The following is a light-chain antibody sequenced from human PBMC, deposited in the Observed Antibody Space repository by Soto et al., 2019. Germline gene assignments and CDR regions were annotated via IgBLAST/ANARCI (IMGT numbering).Light chain of an antibody. CDR3: KQYGISPPRYT. CDR2: GPS. J-gene: IGKJ2*01. CDR1: KSVSSNY. V-gene: IGKV3-20*01. Sequence: EIVLTQSPGTLSLSPRERATRSCRASKSVSSNYLAWYQQKPVQTPMLLIYGPSSRATGIPDRFSGSGSGTAFTLTISRVEPVDFAVYDCKQYGISPPRYTLRQGTQLEIK.